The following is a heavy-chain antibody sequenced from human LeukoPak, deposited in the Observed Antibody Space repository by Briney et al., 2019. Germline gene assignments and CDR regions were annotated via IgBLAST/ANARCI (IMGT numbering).Heavy chain of an antibody. CDR2: ISAYNGNT. Sequence: ASVKVSCKASGYTFTSYGISWVRQAPGQGLEWMGWISAYNGNTNYAQKLQGRVTMTTDTSTSTAYMELRSLRSDGTAVYYCARDSTTYYYDSTDAFDIWGQGTMVTVSS. D-gene: IGHD3-22*01. V-gene: IGHV1-18*01. J-gene: IGHJ3*02. CDR1: GYTFTSYG. CDR3: ARDSTTYYYDSTDAFDI.